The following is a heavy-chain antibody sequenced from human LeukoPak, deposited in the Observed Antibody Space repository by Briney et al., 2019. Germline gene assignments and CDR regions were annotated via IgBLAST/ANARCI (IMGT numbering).Heavy chain of an antibody. V-gene: IGHV4-34*01. J-gene: IGHJ3*02. CDR2: INHSGST. CDR3: ARVKTGYSCGYKIDAFDI. Sequence: SETLSLTCAVYGGSFSGYYWSWIRQPPGKGLEWIGEINHSGSTNYNPPLKSRVTISVDTSKNQFSLKLSSVTAADTAVYYCARVKTGYSCGYKIDAFDIWGQGTMVTVSS. D-gene: IGHD5-18*01. CDR1: GGSFSGYY.